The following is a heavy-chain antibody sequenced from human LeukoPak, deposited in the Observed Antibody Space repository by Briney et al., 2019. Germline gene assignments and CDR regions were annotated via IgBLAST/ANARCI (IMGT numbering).Heavy chain of an antibody. CDR1: GGSINSGDYY. D-gene: IGHD5-18*01. Sequence: SQTLSLTCTVSGGSINSGDYYWSWIRQPPGKGLEWIGYIYYSGSTYYNPSLKSRVTISVDTSKNQFSLKLSSVTAADTAVYYCARHLGTTALVTRRLSYGMDVWGQGTTVTVSS. CDR3: ARHLGTTALVTRRLSYGMDV. CDR2: IYYSGST. J-gene: IGHJ6*02. V-gene: IGHV4-30-4*01.